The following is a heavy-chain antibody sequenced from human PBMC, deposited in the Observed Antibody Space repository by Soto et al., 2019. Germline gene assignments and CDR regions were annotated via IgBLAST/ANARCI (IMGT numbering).Heavy chain of an antibody. V-gene: IGHV3-23*01. CDR1: VFTFSSYA. J-gene: IGHJ4*02. Sequence: GGSLRLSCAASVFTFSSYAMSWVRQSPGKGLERVSAISGSGCSTYYADSVKGRFTISRDNSKNTLYLQMNSLRAEDTAVYYCAKGVTYYYDSSGYYNDYWGQGTLVTVSS. CDR3: AKGVTYYYDSSGYYNDY. CDR2: ISGSGCST. D-gene: IGHD3-22*01.